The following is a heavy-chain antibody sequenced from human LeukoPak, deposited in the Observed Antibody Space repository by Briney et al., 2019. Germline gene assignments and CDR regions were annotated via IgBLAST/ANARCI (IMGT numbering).Heavy chain of an antibody. D-gene: IGHD5-12*01. CDR1: GGSISSGGYS. J-gene: IGHJ6*02. Sequence: PSETLSLTCAVSGGSISSGGYSWSWIRQPPGKGLEWIGYIYHSGSTYYNPSLKSRVTISVDRSKNQFSLKLSSVTAADTAVYYCARDRYSGYDNYYYYGMDVWGQGTTVTVSS. V-gene: IGHV4-30-2*01. CDR3: ARDRYSGYDNYYYYGMDV. CDR2: IYHSGST.